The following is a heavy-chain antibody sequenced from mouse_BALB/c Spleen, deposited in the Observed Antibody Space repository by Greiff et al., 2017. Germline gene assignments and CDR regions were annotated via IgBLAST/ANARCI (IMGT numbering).Heavy chain of an antibody. CDR3: ARGGILRLYAMDY. V-gene: IGHV5-6-5*01. CDR2: ISSGGST. CDR1: GFTFSSYA. J-gene: IGHJ4*01. Sequence: EVHLVESGGGLVKPGGSLKLSCAASGFTFSSYAMSWVRQTPEKRLEWVASISSGGSTYYPDSVKGRFTISRDNARNILYLQMSSLRSEDTAMYYCARGGILRLYAMDYWGQGTSVTVSA. D-gene: IGHD1-2*01.